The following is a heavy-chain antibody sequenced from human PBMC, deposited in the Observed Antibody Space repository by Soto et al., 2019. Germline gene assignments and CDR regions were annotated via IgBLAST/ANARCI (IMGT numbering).Heavy chain of an antibody. CDR3: ARNRLESGGDYYGMDV. Sequence: GGSLRLSCAASGFTLSSYAMHWVRQAPGKGLEWVAVISYDGSNKYYADSVKGRFTISRDNSKNTLYLQMNSLRAEDTAVYYCARNRLESGGDYYGMDVWGQGTTVTVSS. V-gene: IGHV3-30-3*01. CDR1: GFTLSSYA. CDR2: ISYDGSNK. D-gene: IGHD1-26*01. J-gene: IGHJ6*02.